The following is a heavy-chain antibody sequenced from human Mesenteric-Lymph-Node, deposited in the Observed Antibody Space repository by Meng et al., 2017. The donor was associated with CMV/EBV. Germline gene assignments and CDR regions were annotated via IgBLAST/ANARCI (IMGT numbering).Heavy chain of an antibody. V-gene: IGHV3-33*06. CDR2: IHYDGSNE. J-gene: IGHJ2*01. Sequence: SYGMHWVRQATGKGLEWVAVIHYDGSNEYYAESVMGRFTISRDNSKNTMYLQMNSLRAEDTAMYYCAKDFNYCSGTSCPLYWYFDLWGRGTLVTVSS. D-gene: IGHD2-2*01. CDR3: AKDFNYCSGTSCPLYWYFDL. CDR1: SYG.